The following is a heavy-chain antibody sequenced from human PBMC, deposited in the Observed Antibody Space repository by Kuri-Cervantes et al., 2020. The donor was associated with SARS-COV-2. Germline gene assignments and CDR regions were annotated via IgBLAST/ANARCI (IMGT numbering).Heavy chain of an antibody. Sequence: GGSLRLSCKASGYTFSVFYMHWVRQAPGQGLEWMGWINPYSGGTNSSQKFQGRVTMTRDTSISTAYMELSRLTSDDTAVYYCARDARGMDVWGHGTTVTVSS. V-gene: IGHV1-2*02. CDR3: ARDARGMDV. J-gene: IGHJ6*02. CDR1: GYTFSVFY. CDR2: INPYSGGT.